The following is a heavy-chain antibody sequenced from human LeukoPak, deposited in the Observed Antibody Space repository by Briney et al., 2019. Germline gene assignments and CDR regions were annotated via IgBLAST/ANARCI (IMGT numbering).Heavy chain of an antibody. CDR1: GFTFSSYA. D-gene: IGHD3-9*01. V-gene: IGHV3-23*01. Sequence: QPGGSLRLSCAASGFTFSSYAMSWVRQAPGKGLERVSAISGSGGSTYYADSVKGRSTISRDNSKNTLYLQMNSLRAEDTAVYYCAKEVLRYFDWLSQGLDYWGQGTLVTVSS. CDR3: AKEVLRYFDWLSQGLDY. CDR2: ISGSGGST. J-gene: IGHJ4*02.